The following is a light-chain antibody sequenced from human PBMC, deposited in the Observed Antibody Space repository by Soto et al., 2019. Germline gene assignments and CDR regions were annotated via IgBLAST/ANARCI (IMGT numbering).Light chain of an antibody. CDR1: QSVSSN. Sequence: EIVMTQSPATLSVSPVERATLSCMASQSVSSNLAWFQQKPGQAPRLLIYGASTRATGIPDRFGGSGSGTDFTLTISSLEPEDFALYHCLQYDTSPLTFGGGTKVDIK. V-gene: IGKV3D-15*02. J-gene: IGKJ4*01. CDR2: GAS. CDR3: LQYDTSPLT.